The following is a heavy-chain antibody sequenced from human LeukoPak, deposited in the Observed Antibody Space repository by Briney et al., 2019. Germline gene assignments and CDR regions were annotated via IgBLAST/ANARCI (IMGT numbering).Heavy chain of an antibody. CDR2: IRSKANSYAT. J-gene: IGHJ4*02. CDR3: TIRLGYCSSTSCYQFDY. D-gene: IGHD2-2*01. Sequence: GGSLRLSCAASGFTFSDSAMHWVRQASGKGLEWVGRIRSKANSYATAYAASVKGRFTISRDDSKNTAYLQMNSLKTEDTAVYYCTIRLGYCSSTSCYQFDYWGQGTLVTVSS. CDR1: GFTFSDSA. V-gene: IGHV3-73*01.